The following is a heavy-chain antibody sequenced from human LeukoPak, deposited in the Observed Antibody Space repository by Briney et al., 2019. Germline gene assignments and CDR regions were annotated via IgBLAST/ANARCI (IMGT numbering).Heavy chain of an antibody. Sequence: GGSLRLSCAASGFTFSDYYMSWIRQAPGKGLEWVSYISSNSSYTIYADSVKGRFTISRDNAKNSLYLQMNSLRAEDTAVYYCAGSPGIAAAGAYSWFDPWGQGTLVTVSS. CDR3: AGSPGIAAAGAYSWFDP. D-gene: IGHD6-13*01. CDR1: GFTFSDYY. V-gene: IGHV3-11*06. J-gene: IGHJ5*02. CDR2: ISSNSSYT.